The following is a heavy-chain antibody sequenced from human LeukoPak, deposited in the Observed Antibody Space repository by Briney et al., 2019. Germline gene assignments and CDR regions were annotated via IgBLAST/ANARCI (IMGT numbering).Heavy chain of an antibody. D-gene: IGHD6-19*01. V-gene: IGHV3-43*02. CDR2: ISGDGGST. Sequence: GGSLRLSCAASGFTFDDYALHWVRQAPGKGLEWVSLISGDGGSTYYADSVKGRFTISRDNSKNSLYLQMNSLRTEDTALYYCAKDIGLLQWLLNYFDYWGQGTLVTVSS. CDR3: AKDIGLLQWLLNYFDY. J-gene: IGHJ4*02. CDR1: GFTFDDYA.